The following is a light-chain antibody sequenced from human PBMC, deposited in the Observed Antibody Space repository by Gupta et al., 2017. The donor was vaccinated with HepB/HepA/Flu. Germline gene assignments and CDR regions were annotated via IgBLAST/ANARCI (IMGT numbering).Light chain of an antibody. CDR2: GAS. CDR3: QQCSDWPPFT. V-gene: IGKV3-11*01. J-gene: IGKJ5*01. CDR1: RSISTS. Sequence: EIVLTQSPATLSLSPGERVTLSCRASRSISTSLAWYQQKPGQAPRLLIYGASTRATGLPARFSGSGYGTEFTLTISSLQSEDFAVYYCQQCSDWPPFTFGQGTRVEIK.